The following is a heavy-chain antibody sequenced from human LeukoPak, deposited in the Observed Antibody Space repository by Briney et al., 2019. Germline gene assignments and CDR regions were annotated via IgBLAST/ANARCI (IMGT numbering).Heavy chain of an antibody. V-gene: IGHV6-1*01. CDR3: ARVNSWTEEPDTGFDY. CDR2: TYYRSKWYN. D-gene: IGHD1-14*01. Sequence: SQTLSLTCAISGDTVSSKRSAWNWIRQSPSRGLEWPGRTYYRSKWYNDYAVSVKSRITINPDTSKNQFSLQLNSVSPEDTAVYYCARVNSWTEEPDTGFDYWGQGILVTVSS. J-gene: IGHJ4*02. CDR1: GDTVSSKRSA.